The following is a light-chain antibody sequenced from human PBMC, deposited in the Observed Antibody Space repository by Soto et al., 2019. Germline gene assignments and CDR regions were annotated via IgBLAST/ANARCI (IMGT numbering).Light chain of an antibody. Sequence: EIVLTQSPGTLSLSPGERATLSCRARQSVSSSYLAWYQQKPGQPPRLLIYGASSRATGIPGRFSGSGAGTDFSLTSSRPEPEDFAVYSCQQYGRSPFTFGPGTKVDIK. J-gene: IGKJ3*01. CDR3: QQYGRSPFT. CDR1: QSVSSSY. V-gene: IGKV3-20*01. CDR2: GAS.